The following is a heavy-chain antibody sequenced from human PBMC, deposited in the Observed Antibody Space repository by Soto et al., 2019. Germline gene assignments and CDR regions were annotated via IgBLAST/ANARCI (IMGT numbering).Heavy chain of an antibody. CDR2: IYYSGST. V-gene: IGHV4-30-4*01. Sequence: SETLSLTCTVSGGSISSGDYYWSWLRQPPGKGLEWIGYIYYSGSTYYNPSLKSRVTISVDTSKNQFSLKLSSVTAADTAVYYFARVYYSLMPAGRWVDVWGQGTTVTGSS. CDR1: GGSISSGDYY. J-gene: IGHJ6*02. CDR3: ARVYYSLMPAGRWVDV. D-gene: IGHD6-13*01.